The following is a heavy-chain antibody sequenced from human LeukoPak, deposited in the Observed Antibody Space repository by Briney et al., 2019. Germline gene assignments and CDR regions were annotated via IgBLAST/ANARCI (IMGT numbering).Heavy chain of an antibody. V-gene: IGHV4-39*01. Sequence: SETLSLTCTVSGGSISSSSYYWGWIRQPPGKGLEWIGEINHSGSTNYNPSLKSRVTISVDTSKNQFSLRLRSVTAADTAVYYCARGGHGSGYSYGQYYYYYYMDVWGKGTTVTVSS. CDR3: ARGGHGSGYSYGQYYYYYYMDV. J-gene: IGHJ6*03. CDR2: INHSGST. D-gene: IGHD5-18*01. CDR1: GGSISSSSYY.